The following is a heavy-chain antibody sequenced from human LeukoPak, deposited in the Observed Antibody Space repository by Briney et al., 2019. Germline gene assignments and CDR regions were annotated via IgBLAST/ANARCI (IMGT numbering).Heavy chain of an antibody. CDR2: ISAYNGNT. J-gene: IGHJ4*02. D-gene: IGHD2-15*01. CDR1: GYTFTSYG. Sequence: VASVKVSCKASGYTFTSYGISWVRQAPGQGLEWMGWISAYNGNTNYAQKLQGRVTMTTDTSTSTAYMELRSLRSDDTAVYYCAAGLVDCSGGSCYSPFDYWGQGTLVTVSS. V-gene: IGHV1-18*01. CDR3: AAGLVDCSGGSCYSPFDY.